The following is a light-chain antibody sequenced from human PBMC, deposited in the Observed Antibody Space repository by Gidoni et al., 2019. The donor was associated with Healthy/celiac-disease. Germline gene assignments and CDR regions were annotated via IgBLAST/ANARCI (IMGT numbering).Light chain of an antibody. CDR3: QVWDSSSDSGV. CDR2: YDS. J-gene: IGLJ7*01. Sequence: SYVLTQPPSVSVAPGKTARITCGGNNIGSKSVHWYQQKPGQAPVLVIYYDSDRPSGIPERFAGSNSGNTATLTISRVEAGDEADYYCQVWDSSSDSGVFGGGTQLTVL. V-gene: IGLV3-21*04. CDR1: NIGSKS.